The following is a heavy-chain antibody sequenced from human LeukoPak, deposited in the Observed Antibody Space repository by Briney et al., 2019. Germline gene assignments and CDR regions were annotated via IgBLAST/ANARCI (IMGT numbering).Heavy chain of an antibody. CDR2: IKGDGSER. Sequence: GGSLRLSCEVSGSTFSNYWMSWLRQVPGKGLEWLACIKGDGSEREYVDSVRGRFTVYRDSAKKSLYVQMKSLRAEDTAVYYCAKCMSGSGVCLNFDSWGQGILVTVSS. J-gene: IGHJ4*02. V-gene: IGHV3-7*03. D-gene: IGHD2-21*02. CDR3: AKCMSGSGVCLNFDS. CDR1: GSTFSNYW.